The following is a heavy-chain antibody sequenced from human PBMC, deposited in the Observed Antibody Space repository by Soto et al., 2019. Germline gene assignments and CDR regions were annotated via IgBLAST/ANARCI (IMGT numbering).Heavy chain of an antibody. J-gene: IGHJ3*02. V-gene: IGHV3-30*18. CDR2: ISYDGSNK. Sequence: QRLSCAASGFTFSSYGMHWVRQAPGKGLEWVAVISYDGSNKYYADSVKGRFTISRDNSKNTLYLQMNSLRAEDTAVYYCAKVDNWNDANAFDIWGQGTMVTVSS. D-gene: IGHD1-1*01. CDR1: GFTFSSYG. CDR3: AKVDNWNDANAFDI.